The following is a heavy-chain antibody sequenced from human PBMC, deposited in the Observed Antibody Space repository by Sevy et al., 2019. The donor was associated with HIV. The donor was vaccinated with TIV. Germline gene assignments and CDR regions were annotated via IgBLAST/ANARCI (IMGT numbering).Heavy chain of an antibody. V-gene: IGHV2-5*01. J-gene: IGHJ4*02. Sequence: SGPTLVKPTQTLTLTCTFSGFSLSTSGVGVGWIRQPPGKALEWLALIYWNDDKRYSPSLKSRLTITKDTSKNQVVLKMTNMDPVDTATYYCAHRGTQQWLGIYFDYWGQGTLVTVSS. CDR3: AHRGTQQWLGIYFDY. D-gene: IGHD6-19*01. CDR2: IYWNDDK. CDR1: GFSLSTSGVG.